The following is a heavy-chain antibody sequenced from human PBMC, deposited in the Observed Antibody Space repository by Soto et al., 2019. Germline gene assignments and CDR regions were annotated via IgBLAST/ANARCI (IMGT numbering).Heavy chain of an antibody. J-gene: IGHJ5*02. D-gene: IGHD3-22*01. CDR2: IKRKTDGGTT. CDR3: TTFFYDSSGNPDH. CDR1: GFTFSNAW. V-gene: IGHV3-15*07. Sequence: EVQLVESGGGLVKPGGSLRLSCAASGFTFSNAWMNWVRQAPGKGLEWVGRIKRKTDGGTTDYAAPVKGRFTISRDDSKSTLYLQVNSLKTEDTAVYYSTTFFYDSSGNPDHWGQGTLVTVSS.